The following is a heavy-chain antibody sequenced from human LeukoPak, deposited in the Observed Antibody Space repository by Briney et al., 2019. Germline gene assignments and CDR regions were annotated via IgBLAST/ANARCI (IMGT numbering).Heavy chain of an antibody. CDR3: AVVAGRFPPDY. Sequence: GGSLRLSCATSGFTFSTYAMHWVRQAPGKGLEWVAFTSFDESNKFYADSVEGRFTISRDNSKNTLFLQMHNLRVDDTAMYYCAVVAGRFPPDYWGQGTLVTVSS. J-gene: IGHJ4*02. CDR1: GFTFSTYA. CDR2: TSFDESNK. V-gene: IGHV3-30-3*01. D-gene: IGHD6-19*01.